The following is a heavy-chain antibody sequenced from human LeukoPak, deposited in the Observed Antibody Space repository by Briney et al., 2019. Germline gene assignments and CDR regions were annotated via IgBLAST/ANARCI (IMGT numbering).Heavy chain of an antibody. J-gene: IGHJ4*02. CDR3: TRDLMLGIAAASYFDY. CDR2: IRSKAYGGTT. V-gene: IGHV3-49*04. Sequence: GESLKISCTASGFTFGDYAMSWVRQAPGKGLEWVGFIRSKAYGGTTEYAASVKGRFTISRDDSKSIAYLQMNSLKTEDTAVYYCTRDLMLGIAAASYFDYWGQGTLVTVSS. CDR1: GFTFGDYA. D-gene: IGHD6-13*01.